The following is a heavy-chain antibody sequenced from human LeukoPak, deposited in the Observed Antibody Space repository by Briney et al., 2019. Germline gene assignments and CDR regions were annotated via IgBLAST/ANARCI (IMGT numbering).Heavy chain of an antibody. J-gene: IGHJ5*02. D-gene: IGHD6-13*01. CDR1: GGTFSSYA. Sequence: SVKVSCKASGGTFSSYAISWVRQAPGQGLEWMGGIIPIFGTANYAQKFQGRVTITTDESTSTAYMELSSLRSEDTAVYYCARYKGIAAARGVLYWFDPWGQGTLVTVSS. CDR3: ARYKGIAAARGVLYWFDP. CDR2: IIPIFGTA. V-gene: IGHV1-69*05.